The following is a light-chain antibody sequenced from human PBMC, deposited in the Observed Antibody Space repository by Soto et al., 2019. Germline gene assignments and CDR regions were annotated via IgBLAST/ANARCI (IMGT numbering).Light chain of an antibody. V-gene: IGKV1-39*01. CDR3: QETYSTPIT. Sequence: DIQMTQSPSSLSASVGDRVTITCRTSQSIRSYLNWYQQKPGKAPKLLIYAASSLQSGVPSRFSGSGSGTDFNRTISSLQPEDFANYYCQETYSTPITCGQGTRLEIK. CDR2: AAS. J-gene: IGKJ5*01. CDR1: QSIRSY.